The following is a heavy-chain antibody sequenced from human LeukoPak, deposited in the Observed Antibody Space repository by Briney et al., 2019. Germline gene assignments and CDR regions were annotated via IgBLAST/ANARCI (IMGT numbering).Heavy chain of an antibody. CDR3: ARALGSSWYFDY. J-gene: IGHJ4*02. V-gene: IGHV4-59*01. Sequence: PSETLSLTCTVSGGSISSYYWSWIRQPPGKGLEWIGYIYYSGSTNYNPSLKSRVTISVDTSKNQFSLKLSSVTAADTAVYYCARALGSSWYFDYWGQGTLVTVSS. D-gene: IGHD6-13*01. CDR2: IYYSGST. CDR1: GGSISSYY.